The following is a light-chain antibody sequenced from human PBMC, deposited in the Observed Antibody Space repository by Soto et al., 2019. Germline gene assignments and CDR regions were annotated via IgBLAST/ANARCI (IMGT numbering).Light chain of an antibody. J-gene: IGKJ5*01. CDR1: QDIGNY. CDR3: QQYNKVPIT. CDR2: DAS. Sequence: DIQMTQSPSSLSASVGDRVTITCQASQDIGNYLNWYKQKPGKAPKLLIYDASNSETGVPSRFSGSGSGTHFTFTISSLQPEDFATYHCQQYNKVPITAAQGTRLAIK. V-gene: IGKV1-33*01.